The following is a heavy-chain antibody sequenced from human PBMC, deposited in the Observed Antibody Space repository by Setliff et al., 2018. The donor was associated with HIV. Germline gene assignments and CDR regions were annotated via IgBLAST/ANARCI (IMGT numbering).Heavy chain of an antibody. V-gene: IGHV4-59*11. Sequence: KPSETLSLTCSVSGGSISGHYGGWIRQPPGKGLEWIGYIYYNGNTNYSPSLKSRVTISGDTSKKQFSLKLSSVTAADTAVYYCARVVKGYNWNYFDYWGQGTLVTVSS. CDR2: IYYNGNT. J-gene: IGHJ4*02. D-gene: IGHD1-20*01. CDR3: ARVVKGYNWNYFDY. CDR1: GGSISGHY.